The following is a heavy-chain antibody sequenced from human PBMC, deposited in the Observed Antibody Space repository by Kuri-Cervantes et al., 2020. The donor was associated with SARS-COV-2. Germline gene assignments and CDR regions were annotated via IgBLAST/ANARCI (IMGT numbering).Heavy chain of an antibody. CDR2: IYYSGST. CDR3: ARSDSWSNGIYYYYYGMDV. J-gene: IGHJ6*02. Sequence: SETLSLTCTVSGGSISSYYWSWIRQPPGKGLEWIGYIYYSGSTNYNPSLKSRVTISVDTSKNQFSLKLSSVTAADTAVYYCARSDSWSNGIYYYYYGMDVWGQGTTVTVSS. D-gene: IGHD3-3*01. V-gene: IGHV4-59*01. CDR1: GGSISSYY.